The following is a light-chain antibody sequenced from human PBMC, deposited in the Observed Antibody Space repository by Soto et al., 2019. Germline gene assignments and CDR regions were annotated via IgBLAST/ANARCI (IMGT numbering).Light chain of an antibody. V-gene: IGLV2-23*01. Sequence: QSVLTQPASVSGSPGQSITISCTGTSSDIGSYDLVSWYQHHPARAPKLIIYEGSKRPSGVSMRFSGSKSGYTASLTISGLQAEDEADYFCCSYAGSVTYVVFGRGTKLTVL. J-gene: IGLJ2*01. CDR3: CSYAGSVTYVV. CDR1: SSDIGSYDL. CDR2: EGS.